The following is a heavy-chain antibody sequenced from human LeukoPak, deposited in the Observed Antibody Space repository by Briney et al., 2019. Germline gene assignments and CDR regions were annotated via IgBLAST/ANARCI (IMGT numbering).Heavy chain of an antibody. J-gene: IGHJ4*02. V-gene: IGHV3-23*01. Sequence: GGSLRLSCAASEFTYAMSWVRQAPGKGLEWVSAISGSGGSTYYADSVKGRFTISRDNSKNTLYLQMNSLRAEDTAVYYCAKDSYGALFDYWGQGTLVTVSS. D-gene: IGHD4-17*01. CDR2: ISGSGGST. CDR3: AKDSYGALFDY. CDR1: EFTYA.